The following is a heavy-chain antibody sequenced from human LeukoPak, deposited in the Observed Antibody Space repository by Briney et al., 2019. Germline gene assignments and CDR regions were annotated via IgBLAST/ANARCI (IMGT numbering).Heavy chain of an antibody. CDR3: ARDWENYYGSGSYGAFDI. Sequence: SETLSLTCTVSGGSISSYYWTWIRQPAGKGLEWIGRIHTSGSTNHNPSLKSRVTMSVDTSKNQFSLKLSSVTAADTAVYYCARDWENYYGSGSYGAFDIWGQGTMVTVSS. CDR2: IHTSGST. D-gene: IGHD3-10*01. CDR1: GGSISSYY. J-gene: IGHJ3*02. V-gene: IGHV4-4*07.